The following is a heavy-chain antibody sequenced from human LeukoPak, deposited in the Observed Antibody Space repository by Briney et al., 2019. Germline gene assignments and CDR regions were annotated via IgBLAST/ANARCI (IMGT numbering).Heavy chain of an antibody. Sequence: PGGSLRLSCAASGFTFSSYSLNWVRQAPGKGLEWVAVISYDGSNKYYADSVKGRFTISRDNSKNTLYLQMNSLRAEDTAVYYCARGAMVTHFDYWGQGTLVTVSS. CDR2: ISYDGSNK. CDR3: ARGAMVTHFDY. D-gene: IGHD5-18*01. V-gene: IGHV3-30*03. CDR1: GFTFSSYS. J-gene: IGHJ4*02.